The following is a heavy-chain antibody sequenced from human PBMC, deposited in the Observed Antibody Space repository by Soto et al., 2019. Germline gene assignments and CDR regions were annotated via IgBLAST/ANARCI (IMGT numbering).Heavy chain of an antibody. CDR2: ISDSADRI. J-gene: IGHJ4*02. Sequence: GGSLRLSCAASGFTFSSYAMNWVRQAPGKGLDWVSSISDSADRIYYADSVRGRFTFSRDNSKNMMYLQMNSLRAEDTAVYYCASLAHGQFDYWGQGSLVTVSS. CDR1: GFTFSSYA. CDR3: ASLAHGQFDY. V-gene: IGHV3-23*01.